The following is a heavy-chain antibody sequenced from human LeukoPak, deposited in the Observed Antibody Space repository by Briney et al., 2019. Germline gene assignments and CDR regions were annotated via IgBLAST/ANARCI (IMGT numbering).Heavy chain of an antibody. Sequence: SETLSLTCDVYGGSCDDYYCSWIRQPPGKGLEWIGEIHPHGIFYYNSSLMSRVTISIDTSKSRFSLRLTSVAAADTAFYFCARGRDRSKAGDLWGRGSLVTVSS. D-gene: IGHD5-24*01. CDR3: ARGRDRSKAGDL. V-gene: IGHV4-34*01. CDR1: GGSCDDYY. CDR2: IHPHGIF. J-gene: IGHJ5*02.